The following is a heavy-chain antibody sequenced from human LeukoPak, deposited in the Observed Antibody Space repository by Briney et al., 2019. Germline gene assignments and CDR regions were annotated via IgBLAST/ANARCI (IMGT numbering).Heavy chain of an antibody. V-gene: IGHV3-30*04. J-gene: IGHJ6*04. CDR3: ARDRGYSGYDTYGMDV. Sequence: PGGSLRLSCPASLFTCSSYARHWVRQAPGRGLEGVAVISYDGSNKYYTDSVNGRFTISRDNSKNTLYLQMNSLRAEDTAVYYCARDRGYSGYDTYGMDVWGKGTTVTVSS. D-gene: IGHD5-12*01. CDR2: ISYDGSNK. CDR1: LFTCSSYA.